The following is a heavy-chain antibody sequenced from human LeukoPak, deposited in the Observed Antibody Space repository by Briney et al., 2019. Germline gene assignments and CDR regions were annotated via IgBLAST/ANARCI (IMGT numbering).Heavy chain of an antibody. Sequence: SETLSLTCAVAGGSFSDNYWCWIRHPQPPGLERIGAMNHSGSTNYNPSLKRRVTISVDTSKKQFSLKLSSVTAADTAVYYCARGRVVPSFSYYYMDVWGKGTTVTVSS. D-gene: IGHD2-2*01. J-gene: IGHJ6*03. CDR1: GGSFSDNY. V-gene: IGHV4-34*01. CDR2: MNHSGST. CDR3: ARGRVVPSFSYYYMDV.